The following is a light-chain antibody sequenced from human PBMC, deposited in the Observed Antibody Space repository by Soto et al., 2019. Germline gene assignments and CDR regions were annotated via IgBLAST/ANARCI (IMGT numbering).Light chain of an antibody. V-gene: IGKV3-15*01. CDR2: DAS. Sequence: EIVMTQSPATLSVSPGERATLSCRASQSVSSSLAWYQQKPGQAPRLLIYDASTRATGIPARFSGSGSGTEFTLTISSLQSEDFAVYYCQQYNKLVTFGQGTKLEIK. J-gene: IGKJ2*01. CDR1: QSVSSS. CDR3: QQYNKLVT.